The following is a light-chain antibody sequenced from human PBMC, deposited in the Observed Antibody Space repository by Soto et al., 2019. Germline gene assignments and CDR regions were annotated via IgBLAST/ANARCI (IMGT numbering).Light chain of an antibody. V-gene: IGKV1-27*01. CDR3: QKYDSDSLT. Sequence: DLQLTQSPPSLSASVGDRVSGTCRANHDIGNSLAWYQQRPWKSPTLLLYDASTLQSGVTARFSDHGSGTDFTFVISNLRPGDVANDYCQKYDSDSLTFGSGT. J-gene: IGKJ4*01. CDR2: DAS. CDR1: HDIGNS.